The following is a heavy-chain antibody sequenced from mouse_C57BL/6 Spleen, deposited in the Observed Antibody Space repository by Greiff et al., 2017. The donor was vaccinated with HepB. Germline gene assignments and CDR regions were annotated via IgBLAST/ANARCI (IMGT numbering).Heavy chain of an antibody. CDR3: ARGASEGYDYDWFAY. J-gene: IGHJ3*01. CDR2: IYPGDGDT. CDR1: GYAFSSSW. D-gene: IGHD2-4*01. V-gene: IGHV1-82*01. Sequence: QVQLKQSGPELVKPGASVKISCKASGYAFSSSWMNWVKQRPGKGLEWIGRIYPGDGDTNYNGKFKGKATLTADKSSSTAYMQLSSLTSEDSAVYFCARGASEGYDYDWFAYWGQGTLVTVSA.